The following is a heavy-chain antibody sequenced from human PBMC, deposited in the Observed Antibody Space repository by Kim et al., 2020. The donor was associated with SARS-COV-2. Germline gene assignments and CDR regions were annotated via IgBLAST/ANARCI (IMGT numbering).Heavy chain of an antibody. CDR1: GFTFSDYY. D-gene: IGHD2-15*01. Sequence: GGGLVQPGGSLRLSCAASGFTFSDYYMDWVRQAPGKGLEWVGHIRNKANSYTTEYAASANGRFTISRDDSKLYLQMNSLKSEDTAMYYCARARAGLVGGGMDVWGQGTTVTVSS. CDR2: IRNKANSYTT. V-gene: IGHV3-72*01. CDR3: ARARAGLVGGGMDV. J-gene: IGHJ6*02.